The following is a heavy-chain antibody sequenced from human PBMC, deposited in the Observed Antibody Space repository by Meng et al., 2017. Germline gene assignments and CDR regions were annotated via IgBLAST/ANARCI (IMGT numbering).Heavy chain of an antibody. Sequence: GGSLRLSCAASGFTFSSYGMHWVRQAPGKGLEWVAVIWYDGSNKYYADSVKGRFTISRDNSKSTLYLQMNSLRAEDTAVYYCARDPRNSSGWYFPYYYYGMDVWGQGTTVTVSS. V-gene: IGHV3-33*01. CDR3: ARDPRNSSGWYFPYYYYGMDV. J-gene: IGHJ6*02. D-gene: IGHD6-19*01. CDR1: GFTFSSYG. CDR2: IWYDGSNK.